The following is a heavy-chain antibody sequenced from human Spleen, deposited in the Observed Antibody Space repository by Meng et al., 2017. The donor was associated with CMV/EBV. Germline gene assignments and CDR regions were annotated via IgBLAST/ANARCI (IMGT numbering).Heavy chain of an antibody. J-gene: IGHJ6*02. CDR2: IGTAGDT. D-gene: IGHD2-2*01. CDR3: VKDQGIVVVPAATYYYGMDV. CDR1: GFTFSSYD. Sequence: GGSLRLSCAASGFTFSSYDMHWVRQATGKGLEWVSAIGTAGDTYYPGSVKGRFTISRENAKNSLYLQMNSLRAGDTAVYYCVKDQGIVVVPAATYYYGMDVWGQGTTVTVSS. V-gene: IGHV3-13*01.